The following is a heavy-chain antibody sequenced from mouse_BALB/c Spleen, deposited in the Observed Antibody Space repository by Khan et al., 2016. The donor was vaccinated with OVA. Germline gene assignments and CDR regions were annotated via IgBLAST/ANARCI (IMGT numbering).Heavy chain of an antibody. CDR1: GFLLTTYG. J-gene: IGHJ3*01. Sequence: QVPLKQSGPGLVQPSQSLSITCTVSGFLLTTYGVHWVRQSPGKSLEWLGVIWSGGSTEYNTPFISRLSINKANSKSQVFFKMKRLQADGTAMYYCARNSYMYAFTYWGQGTLVTVSA. V-gene: IGHV2-2*01. CDR2: IWSGGST. CDR3: ARNSYMYAFTY. D-gene: IGHD2-14*01.